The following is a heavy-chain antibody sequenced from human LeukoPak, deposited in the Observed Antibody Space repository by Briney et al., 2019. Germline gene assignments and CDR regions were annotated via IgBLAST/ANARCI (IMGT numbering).Heavy chain of an antibody. CDR3: ATLPNSARYPLLDY. CDR2: INPSGGST. Sequence: ASVKVSCKASGYIFTSYSLHWVRQAPGQGLEWMGIINPSGGSTSYAQKFQGRVTVTMDTSTSTVYMDLSSLRSEDTAVYYCATLPNSARYPLLDYWGQGTLVIVSS. V-gene: IGHV1-46*01. J-gene: IGHJ4*02. D-gene: IGHD1-26*01. CDR1: GYIFTSYS.